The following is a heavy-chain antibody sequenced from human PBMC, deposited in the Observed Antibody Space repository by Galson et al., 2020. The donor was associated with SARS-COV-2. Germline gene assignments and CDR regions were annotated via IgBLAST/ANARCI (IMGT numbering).Heavy chain of an antibody. D-gene: IGHD4-17*01. CDR2: ISHSGGT. CDR3: ARLHYGEYAPEAFDI. J-gene: IGHJ3*02. V-gene: IGHV4-30-2*01. Sequence: SATLSLTCAVSGTSISSGSYSWNWIRQPPGNGLEWIGSISHSGGTYYNPSLKSRVTISGDRSKNQFSLRLSSVTAADTAVYYCARLHYGEYAPEAFDIWGPGTRVTVAS. CDR1: GTSISSGSYS.